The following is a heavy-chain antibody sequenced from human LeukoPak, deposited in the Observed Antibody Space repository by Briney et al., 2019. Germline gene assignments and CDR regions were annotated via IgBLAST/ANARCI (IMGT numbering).Heavy chain of an antibody. CDR1: GYTFTSYY. CDR3: ARARIRPAPDY. J-gene: IGHJ4*02. V-gene: IGHV1-46*03. Sequence: ASVKVSCKASGYTFTSYYTHWVRQAPGQGLEWMGIINPSGGSTSYAQKFQGRVTMTRDTSTSTVYMELSSLRSEDTAVYYCARARIRPAPDYWGQGTLVTVSS. CDR2: INPSGGST. D-gene: IGHD6-6*01.